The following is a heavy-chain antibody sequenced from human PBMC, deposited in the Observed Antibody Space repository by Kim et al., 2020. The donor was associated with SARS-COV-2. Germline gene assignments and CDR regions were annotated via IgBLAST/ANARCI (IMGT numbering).Heavy chain of an antibody. J-gene: IGHJ4*02. D-gene: IGHD6-13*01. CDR3: ARGGFSSSWRLDY. Sequence: DYAQKFQGRLTGTADDSTTTVYMELSSLRSDDTAVYFCARGGFSSSWRLDYWGQGTLVTVSS. V-gene: IGHV1-69*01.